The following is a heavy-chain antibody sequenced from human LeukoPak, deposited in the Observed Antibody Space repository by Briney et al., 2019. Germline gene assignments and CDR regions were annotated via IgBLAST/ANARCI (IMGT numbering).Heavy chain of an antibody. CDR1: GFTFSTHA. J-gene: IGHJ6*02. D-gene: IGHD1-26*01. CDR2: ISGSGGST. V-gene: IGHV3-23*01. CDR3: AKYRTGPPYGLDV. Sequence: PGGSLRLSCAASGFTFSTHAMNWVRQAPGKGLEWVSGISGSGGSTWYADSVKGRFTISRDNSKNTLYLQMNRLRAEDTATYYCAKYRTGPPYGLDVWGQGTTVTVSS.